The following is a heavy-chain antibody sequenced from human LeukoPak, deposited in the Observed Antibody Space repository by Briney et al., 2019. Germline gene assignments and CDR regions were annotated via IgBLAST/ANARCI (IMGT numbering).Heavy chain of an antibody. CDR2: ISSSGSTI. CDR3: ARRCSSTSCYYYYGMDV. D-gene: IGHD2-2*01. V-gene: IGHV3-11*01. CDR1: GFTFSDYY. J-gene: IGHJ6*02. Sequence: GGSLRLSCAASGFTFSDYYMSWISQAPGKGLEWVSYISSSGSTIYYADSVKGRFTISRDNAKNSLYLQMNSLRAEDTAVYYCARRCSSTSCYYYYGMDVWGQGTTVTVSS.